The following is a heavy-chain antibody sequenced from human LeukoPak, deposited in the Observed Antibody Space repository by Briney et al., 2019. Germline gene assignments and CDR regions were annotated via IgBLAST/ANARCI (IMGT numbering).Heavy chain of an antibody. CDR1: GGSISSGGYY. CDR3: ARGLTGLELHDNWFDP. V-gene: IGHV4-31*03. J-gene: IGHJ5*02. Sequence: PSETLSLTCTVSGGSISSGGYYWSWIRQHPGKGLEWIGYIYYSGSTYYNPSLKSRVTISVDTSKNQFSLKLSSVTAADTAVYYCARGLTGLELHDNWFDPWGQGTLVTVSS. CDR2: IYYSGST. D-gene: IGHD3-10*01.